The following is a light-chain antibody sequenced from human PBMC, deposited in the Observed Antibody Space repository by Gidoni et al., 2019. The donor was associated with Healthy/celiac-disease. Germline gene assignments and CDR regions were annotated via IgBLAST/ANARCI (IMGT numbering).Light chain of an antibody. V-gene: IGKV3-11*01. Sequence: EIVLIQSPATLSLSPGERATLSCRASQSVSSYLAWYQQKPGQAPRLLIYDASNRATGIPARFSGSGSGTDFTLTISSLEPEDFAVYYCQQRSNWQGVTFGQGTRLEIK. CDR2: DAS. CDR1: QSVSSY. J-gene: IGKJ5*01. CDR3: QQRSNWQGVT.